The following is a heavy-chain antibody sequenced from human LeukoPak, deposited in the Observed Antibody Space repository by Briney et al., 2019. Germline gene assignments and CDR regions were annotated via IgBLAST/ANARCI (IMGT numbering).Heavy chain of an antibody. V-gene: IGHV1-2*02. Sequence: ASVKVSCKASGYTFTGYDMHWVRQAPGQGLEWMGWINPNSGGTNYAQQFQGRVTMTRDTSISTAYMELSWLNSDDTAVYYCARTYYDDSDGYYYGYWGQGTLVTVSS. J-gene: IGHJ4*02. CDR3: ARTYYDDSDGYYYGY. CDR2: INPNSGGT. D-gene: IGHD3-22*01. CDR1: GYTFTGYD.